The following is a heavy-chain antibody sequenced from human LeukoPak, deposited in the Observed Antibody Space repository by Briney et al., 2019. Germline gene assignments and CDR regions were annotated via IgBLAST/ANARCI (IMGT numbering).Heavy chain of an antibody. V-gene: IGHV3-23*01. D-gene: IGHD3-22*01. CDR1: GFTFNSYA. CDR3: ANTLPYYYDSSGYYPLDY. Sequence: RWSLRLSCAASGFTFNSYAMSWVRQAPGKGLEWVSAISGSGGSTYYAESVKGRFTISRDNSKNTLYLQMNSLRAEDTAVYYCANTLPYYYDSSGYYPLDYWGQGTLVTVSS. J-gene: IGHJ4*02. CDR2: ISGSGGST.